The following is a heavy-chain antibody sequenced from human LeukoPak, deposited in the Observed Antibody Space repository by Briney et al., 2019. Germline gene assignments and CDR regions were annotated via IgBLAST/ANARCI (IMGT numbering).Heavy chain of an antibody. D-gene: IGHD6-19*01. V-gene: IGHV3-21*01. J-gene: IGHJ4*02. CDR3: ARDSADGSIAVAGTPDY. CDR2: ISSSSSYI. Sequence: PGGSLRLSCAASGFTFSSYSMNWVRHAPGKGLGWVSSISSSSSYIYYADLVKGRFTIFRDNAKNSLYLQMNSLRAEDTAVYYCARDSADGSIAVAGTPDYWGQGTLVTVSS. CDR1: GFTFSSYS.